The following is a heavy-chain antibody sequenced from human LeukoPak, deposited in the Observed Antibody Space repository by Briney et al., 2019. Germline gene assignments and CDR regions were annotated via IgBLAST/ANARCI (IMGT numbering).Heavy chain of an antibody. CDR2: IYYSGST. J-gene: IGHJ3*02. V-gene: IGHV4-59*01. CDR3: ARGAPTDAFDI. Sequence: SETLSLTCTVSGGSISSYYWSWIRQPPGKGLEWIGYIYYSGSTNYNPSLKSRVTISVDTSKNQFSLKLSSVTAADTAVYYCARGAPTDAFDIWGQGTMVTVSS. CDR1: GGSISSYY.